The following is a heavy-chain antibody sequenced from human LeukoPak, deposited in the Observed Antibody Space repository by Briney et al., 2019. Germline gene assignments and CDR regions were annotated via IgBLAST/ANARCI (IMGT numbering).Heavy chain of an antibody. CDR1: GFTFSSYA. D-gene: IGHD2-8*01. CDR3: AKAEGYCTNGVCPQPPDY. J-gene: IGHJ4*02. V-gene: IGHV3-30-3*01. Sequence: PGGSLRLSCAASGFTFSSYAMHWVRQAPGKGLEWVAVISYDGSNKYYADSVKGRFTISRDNSKNTLYLQMNSLRAEDTAVYYCAKAEGYCTNGVCPQPPDYWGQGTLVTVSS. CDR2: ISYDGSNK.